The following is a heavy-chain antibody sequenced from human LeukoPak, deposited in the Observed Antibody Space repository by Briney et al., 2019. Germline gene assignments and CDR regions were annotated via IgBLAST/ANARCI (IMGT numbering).Heavy chain of an antibody. J-gene: IGHJ6*03. CDR3: ARDNGGTAMAYYYYYYMDV. Sequence: GASVKVSCKASGYTFTSYDINWVRQATGQGLEWMEWMNPNSGNTGYAQKFQGRVTMTRNTSISTAYMELSSLRSEDTAVYYCARDNGGTAMAYYYYYYMDVWGKGTTVTISS. D-gene: IGHD5-18*01. CDR1: GYTFTSYD. V-gene: IGHV1-8*01. CDR2: MNPNSGNT.